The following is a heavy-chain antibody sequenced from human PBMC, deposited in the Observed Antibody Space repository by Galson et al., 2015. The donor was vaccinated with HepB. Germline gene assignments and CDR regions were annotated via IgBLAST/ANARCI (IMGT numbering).Heavy chain of an antibody. CDR1: GGTFSSYA. D-gene: IGHD3-22*01. Sequence: SVKVSCKASGGTFSSYAISWVRQAPGQGLEWMGGIIPIFGTANYAQKFQGRVTITADESTSTAYMELSSLRSEDTAVYYCARGRRDSAMIVVVTWALDYWGQGTLVTVSS. J-gene: IGHJ4*02. V-gene: IGHV1-69*13. CDR2: IIPIFGTA. CDR3: ARGRRDSAMIVVVTWALDY.